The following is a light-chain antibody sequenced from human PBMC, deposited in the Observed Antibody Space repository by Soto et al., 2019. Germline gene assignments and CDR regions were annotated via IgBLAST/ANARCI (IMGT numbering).Light chain of an antibody. CDR2: VGS. Sequence: DLVMTQSPLSLPVSPGEPASISCRSSQSLLHSNGYNFLDWYLQKPGQPPQLLIYVGSNRDSGVPDRFSGSGSGTDFTQTISRLEAEDAGVYYGRQALQTPQYTFGQGTKLEIK. CDR3: RQALQTPQYT. J-gene: IGKJ2*01. CDR1: QSLLHSNGYNF. V-gene: IGKV2-28*01.